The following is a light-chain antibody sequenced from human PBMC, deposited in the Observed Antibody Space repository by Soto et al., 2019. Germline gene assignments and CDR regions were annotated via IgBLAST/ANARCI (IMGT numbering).Light chain of an antibody. CDR1: QSISNDY. CDR3: HQYGSSPYT. J-gene: IGKJ2*01. V-gene: IGKV3-20*01. CDR2: RAS. Sequence: EIVLTQSPGTLSLSPGERATLSCRASQSISNDYLAWYQQKPGQSPRLLIYRASSRATGIPDSFSGSGSGTDFTLTISRLEPEDFAVYYCHQYGSSPYTFGQGTKLEIK.